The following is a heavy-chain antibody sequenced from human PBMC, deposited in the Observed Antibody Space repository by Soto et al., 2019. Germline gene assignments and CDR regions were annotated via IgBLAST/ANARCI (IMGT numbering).Heavy chain of an antibody. Sequence: QVQLVQSGAEVKKPGSSVKVSCKASGGTFSSYAISWVRQAPGQGLEWMGGIIPIFGTANYAQKFQGRVRITADESTSTAYMELSSLRSEDTAVYYCARESTLRYYGSGSYYTFDPWGQGTLVTVSS. CDR2: IIPIFGTA. D-gene: IGHD3-10*01. CDR3: ARESTLRYYGSGSYYTFDP. V-gene: IGHV1-69*01. CDR1: GGTFSSYA. J-gene: IGHJ5*02.